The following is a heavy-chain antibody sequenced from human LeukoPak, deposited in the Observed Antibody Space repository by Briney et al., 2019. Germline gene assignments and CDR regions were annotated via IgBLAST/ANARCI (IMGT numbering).Heavy chain of an antibody. CDR2: IYYSGST. Sequence: PSETLSLTRSVSGGSISDTRDYWGWIRQPPGKRLEWIGSIYYSGSTHYNPSLRSRVSMSIDTSKRQFSLKLASVTAADTGLYFCARNHSGATGTPGGWFDSWGQGTLVIVSS. D-gene: IGHD3-16*01. J-gene: IGHJ5*01. V-gene: IGHV4-39*01. CDR3: ARNHSGATGTPGGWFDS. CDR1: GGSISDTRDY.